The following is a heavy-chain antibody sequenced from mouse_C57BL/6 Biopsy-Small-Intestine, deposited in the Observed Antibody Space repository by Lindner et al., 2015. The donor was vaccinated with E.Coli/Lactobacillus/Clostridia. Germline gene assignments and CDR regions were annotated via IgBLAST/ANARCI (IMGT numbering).Heavy chain of an antibody. CDR2: IDPEDGET. Sequence: VQLQESGAELVKPGASVKLSCTASGFNIKDYYMHWVKQRTEQGLEWIGRIDPEDGETKYAPKFQGKATITADTSSNTACLQLSSLTSEDTAVYYCASSYYYGSSYYAMDYWGQGTSVTVSS. CDR3: ASSYYYGSSYYAMDY. D-gene: IGHD1-1*01. V-gene: IGHV14-2*01. J-gene: IGHJ4*01. CDR1: GFNIKDYY.